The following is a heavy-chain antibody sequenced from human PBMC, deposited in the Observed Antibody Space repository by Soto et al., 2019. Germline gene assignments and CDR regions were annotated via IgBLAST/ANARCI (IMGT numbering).Heavy chain of an antibody. CDR1: GGSFSGYY. CDR2: INHSGST. Sequence: QVQLQQWGAGLLKPSETLSLTCAVYGGSFSGYYWTWIRQPPGTGLEWIGEINHSGSTNYNPSLKXXVTISVDTSKNQFSLKRTSVTAADTAVYYCARDKITGLFDYWGQGTVVTVSS. D-gene: IGHD2-8*02. J-gene: IGHJ4*02. V-gene: IGHV4-34*01. CDR3: ARDKITGLFDY.